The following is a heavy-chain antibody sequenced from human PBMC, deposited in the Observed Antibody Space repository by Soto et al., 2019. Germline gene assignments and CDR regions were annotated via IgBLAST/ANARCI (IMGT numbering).Heavy chain of an antibody. CDR1: GGTFSSYA. CDR2: IIPIFGTA. D-gene: IGHD2-2*01. V-gene: IGHV1-69*13. Sequence: SVKVSCKASGGTFSSYAISWVRQAPGQGLEWMGGIIPIFGTANYAQKYQGRVTITADESTSTAYMELSSLRSEDTAMYYFANFAVLVPAAESPNWFDPWGQGTLVTVSS. J-gene: IGHJ5*02. CDR3: ANFAVLVPAAESPNWFDP.